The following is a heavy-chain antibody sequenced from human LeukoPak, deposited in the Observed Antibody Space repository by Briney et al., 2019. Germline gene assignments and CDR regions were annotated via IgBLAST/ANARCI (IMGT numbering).Heavy chain of an antibody. V-gene: IGHV1-8*03. CDR2: MNPNNGNA. CDR3: VRGGRKGYIDY. D-gene: IGHD1-26*01. J-gene: IGHJ4*02. Sequence: ASVKVSCKASGYTFSSYDMNWVRQATGQGLEWMGWMNPNNGNAGYAQSFQGRVTLTRDASITTAYMELSTLRSEDTAVYYCVRGGRKGYIDYWGQGSLVTVSS. CDR1: GYTFSSYD.